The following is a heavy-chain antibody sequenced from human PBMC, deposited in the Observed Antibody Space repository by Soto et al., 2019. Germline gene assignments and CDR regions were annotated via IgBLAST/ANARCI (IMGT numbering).Heavy chain of an antibody. CDR3: ARGIINFDY. V-gene: IGHV4-59*01. J-gene: IGHJ4*02. CDR1: GGSISNSY. Sequence: QVQVQESGPGLVKPSETLSLTCTVSGGSISNSYWSWIRQSPGKGLEWIGYIYYSGSTKYNPSLKMPITISVDPSKNQFSLKLSSVTAADTAMYYCARGIINFDYWGQGALVTVSS. D-gene: IGHD3-10*01. CDR2: IYYSGST.